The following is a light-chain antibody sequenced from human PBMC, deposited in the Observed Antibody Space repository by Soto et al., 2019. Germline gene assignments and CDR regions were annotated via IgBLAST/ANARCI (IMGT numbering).Light chain of an antibody. CDR2: QDT. CDR3: QAWDSSTVV. V-gene: IGLV3-1*01. Sequence: SYELTQPPSVSVSPGQTASIKCSGHKLGDKFASWYQQKPGQSPVLVIYQDTKRPSGIPERFSGSNSGSTATLTISGTQAMDEADYYCQAWDSSTVVFGGGTKLTVL. J-gene: IGLJ2*01. CDR1: KLGDKF.